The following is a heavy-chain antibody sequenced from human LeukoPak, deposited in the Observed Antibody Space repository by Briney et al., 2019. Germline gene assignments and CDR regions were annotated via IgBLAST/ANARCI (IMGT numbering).Heavy chain of an antibody. CDR2: ISYDGRDN. J-gene: IGHJ4*02. Sequence: PGRSPRLSCAASGFTFSYYAMHWVRQAPGKGLAWVAGISYDGRDNFYTDSVKGRFTISRDNAKNSLYLQMNSLRGEDTAVYYCARDPSSRGGFDYWGQGTLVTVSS. D-gene: IGHD6-13*01. CDR3: ARDPSSRGGFDY. V-gene: IGHV3-30-3*01. CDR1: GFTFSYYA.